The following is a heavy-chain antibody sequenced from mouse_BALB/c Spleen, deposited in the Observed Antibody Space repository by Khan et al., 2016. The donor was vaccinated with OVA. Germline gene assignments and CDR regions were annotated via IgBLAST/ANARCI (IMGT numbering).Heavy chain of an antibody. D-gene: IGHD2-3*01. V-gene: IGHV2-6-1*01. Sequence: QVQLKQSGPGLVAPSQSLSITCTISGFSLTSYGVHWVRQPPGKGLEWLVVIWSDGSTTYNSALKSRLSISKDNSKSQVFLKMNSLQTDDTAMYYCARHDGYAHYYAMDYWGQGTSVTGSS. J-gene: IGHJ4*01. CDR3: ARHDGYAHYYAMDY. CDR2: IWSDGST. CDR1: GFSLTSYG.